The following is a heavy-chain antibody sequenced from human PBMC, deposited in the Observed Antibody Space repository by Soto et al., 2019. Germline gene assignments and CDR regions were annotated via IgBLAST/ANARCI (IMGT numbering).Heavy chain of an antibody. D-gene: IGHD2-15*01. J-gene: IGHJ3*02. Sequence: GGSLGLSCAASGFTVSSYEMNWVRQAPGKGLEWVSYISSSGSTIYYADSVKGRFTISRDNAKNSLYLQMNSLRAEDTAVYYCARGAAAFDIWGQGTMVTVSS. CDR2: ISSSGSTI. CDR1: GFTVSSYE. V-gene: IGHV3-48*03. CDR3: ARGAAAFDI.